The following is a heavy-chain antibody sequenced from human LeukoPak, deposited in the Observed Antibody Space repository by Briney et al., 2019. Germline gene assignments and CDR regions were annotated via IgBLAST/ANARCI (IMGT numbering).Heavy chain of an antibody. V-gene: IGHV3-30*18. CDR1: GFTFSSYG. CDR2: ISYDGSNK. CDR3: AKGRYGSGKNWFDP. Sequence: TGGSLRLSCAASGFTFSSYGMHWVRQAPGKGLEWVAVISYDGSNKYYADSVKGRFTISRDNSKNTLYLQMNSLRAEDTAVYYCAKGRYGSGKNWFDPWGQGTLVTVSS. J-gene: IGHJ5*02. D-gene: IGHD3-10*01.